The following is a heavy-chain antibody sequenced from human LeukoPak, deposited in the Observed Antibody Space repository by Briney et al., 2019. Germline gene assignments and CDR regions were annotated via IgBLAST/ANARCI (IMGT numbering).Heavy chain of an antibody. V-gene: IGHV3-23*01. CDR3: ADSNYWYPVDY. D-gene: IGHD4-11*01. CDR2: ISGSGDST. J-gene: IGHJ4*02. Sequence: GGSLRLSCAASGFTFSGYAMSWVRQAPGKGLEWVSSISGSGDSTYYADSVKGRFTISRDNSKNTLYLQMNSLRDEDTAVYYCADSNYWYPVDYWGQGTLVTVSS. CDR1: GFTFSGYA.